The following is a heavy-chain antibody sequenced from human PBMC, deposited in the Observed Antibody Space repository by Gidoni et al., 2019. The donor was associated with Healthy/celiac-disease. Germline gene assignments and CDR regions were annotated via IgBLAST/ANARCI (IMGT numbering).Heavy chain of an antibody. J-gene: IGHJ4*02. Sequence: QLQLQESGPGLVKPSETLSLTCTVSGGSIRSSSYYWGWIRQPPGKGLEWIGSIYYSGSTYYNPSLKSRVTISVYTSKNQFSLKLSSGTAADTAVYYCATLKSGSGLYLDYWGQGTLVTVSS. CDR1: GGSIRSSSYY. V-gene: IGHV4-39*01. CDR3: ATLKSGSGLYLDY. D-gene: IGHD6-19*01. CDR2: IYYSGST.